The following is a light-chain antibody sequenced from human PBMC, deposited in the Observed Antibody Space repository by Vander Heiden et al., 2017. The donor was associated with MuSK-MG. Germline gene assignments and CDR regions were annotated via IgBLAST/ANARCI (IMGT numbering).Light chain of an antibody. CDR1: SSNMGAGYE. V-gene: IGLV1-40*01. CDR2: GNS. Sequence: QSVLPQPPSVSGAPGPRVTISCTGSSSNMGAGYEVNWYQQLPGTAPKLLIYGNSNRPSGVPDRFSGSKSGTSASLAITGLQAEDEADYYCQSYDSSLSGVVFGGGNKLT. CDR3: QSYDSSLSGVV. J-gene: IGLJ2*01.